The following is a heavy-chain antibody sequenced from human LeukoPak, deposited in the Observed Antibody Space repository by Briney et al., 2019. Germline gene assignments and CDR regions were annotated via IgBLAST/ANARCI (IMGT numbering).Heavy chain of an antibody. Sequence: ASVKVSCKASGYTFTGYYMHWVRQAPGQGLEWMGWINPNSGGTNYAQKFQGRVTMTRDTSISTAYMELSRLRSDDTAVYYCARGGSRYCSGGSCYSGLSVLNWFDPWGQGTLVTVSS. D-gene: IGHD2-15*01. CDR2: INPNSGGT. CDR1: GYTFTGYY. V-gene: IGHV1-2*02. CDR3: ARGGSRYCSGGSCYSGLSVLNWFDP. J-gene: IGHJ5*02.